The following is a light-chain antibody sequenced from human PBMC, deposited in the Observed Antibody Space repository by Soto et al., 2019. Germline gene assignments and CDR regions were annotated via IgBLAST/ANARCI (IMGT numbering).Light chain of an antibody. Sequence: QSVLTQSSSASASLGSSVSLTCTLSSGHSSYSTAWHQQQQGKAPRYLMKLECSGSYNKGSGVPDRFSGSSSGADRYINISNLHFEDEAYYFCENSDSHTYVFGTGTKLTVL. CDR2: LECSGSY. CDR1: SGHSSYS. J-gene: IGLJ1*01. CDR3: ENSDSHTYV. V-gene: IGLV4-60*02.